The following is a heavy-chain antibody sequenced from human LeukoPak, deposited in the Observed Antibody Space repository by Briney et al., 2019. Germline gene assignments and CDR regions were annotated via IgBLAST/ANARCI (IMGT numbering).Heavy chain of an antibody. D-gene: IGHD1-26*01. Sequence: SGTLSLTCTVSGGSISDYYWSWIRQPPGKGLDWIGFIYYTGSTNYNPSLKSRVTISIDTSENQFSLKLSSVTAADTAVYYCARSSRSFFPFDHWGQGTLVTVSS. V-gene: IGHV4-59*01. CDR1: GGSISDYY. J-gene: IGHJ4*02. CDR3: ARSSRSFFPFDH. CDR2: IYYTGST.